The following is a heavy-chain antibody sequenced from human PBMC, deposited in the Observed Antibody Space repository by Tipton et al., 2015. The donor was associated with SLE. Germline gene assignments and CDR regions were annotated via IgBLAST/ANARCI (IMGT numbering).Heavy chain of an antibody. CDR1: GGSISSSSYY. Sequence: TLSLTCTVSGGSISSSSYYWGWIRQPPGKGLEWIGSIYYSGSTYYNPSLKSRVTISVDTSKNQFSLKLSPVTAADTAVYYCAISEGEWLLLSWFDPWGQGTLVTVSS. CDR2: IYYSGST. J-gene: IGHJ5*02. CDR3: AISEGEWLLLSWFDP. D-gene: IGHD3-3*01. V-gene: IGHV4-39*01.